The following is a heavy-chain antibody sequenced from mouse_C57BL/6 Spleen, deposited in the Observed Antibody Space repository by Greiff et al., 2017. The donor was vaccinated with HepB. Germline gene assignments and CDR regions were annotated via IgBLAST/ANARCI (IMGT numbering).Heavy chain of an antibody. CDR3: TRSYYSNSWFAY. CDR2: ISSGGDYI. D-gene: IGHD2-5*01. Sequence: EVKVVESGEGLVKPGGSLKLSCAASGFTFSSYAMSWVRQTPEKRLEWVAYISSGGDYIYYADTVKGRFTISRDNARNTLYLQMSSLKSEDTAMYYCTRSYYSNSWFAYWGQGTLVTVSA. V-gene: IGHV5-9-1*02. CDR1: GFTFSSYA. J-gene: IGHJ3*01.